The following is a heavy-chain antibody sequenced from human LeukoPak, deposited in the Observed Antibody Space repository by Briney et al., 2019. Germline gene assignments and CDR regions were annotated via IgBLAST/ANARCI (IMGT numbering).Heavy chain of an antibody. J-gene: IGHJ4*02. CDR3: ARRQWLVYFDY. V-gene: IGHV4-38-2*01. D-gene: IGHD6-19*01. CDR1: GYSISSGYY. Sequence: SATLSLTCAVSGYSISSGYYWGWIRQPPGKGLEWIGSIYHSGSTYYNPSLKSRVTISVDTSKNQFSLKLSSVTAADTAVYYCARRQWLVYFDYWGQGTLVTVSS. CDR2: IYHSGST.